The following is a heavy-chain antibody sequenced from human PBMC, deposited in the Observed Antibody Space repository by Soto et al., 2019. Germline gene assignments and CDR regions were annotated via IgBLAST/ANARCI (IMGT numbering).Heavy chain of an antibody. CDR1: GFSLTTSGVG. V-gene: IGHV2-5*02. J-gene: IGHJ4*02. CDR3: ANRVLRTVFGLVTTTAIFFDF. D-gene: IGHD3-3*01. CDR2: IYWDDDK. Sequence: QLTLNESGPTVVRPTETLTLTCRFAGFSLTTSGVGVGWIRQSPGKTPEWLALIYWDDDKRYSASLKSRLTSTKDHSKNQVVLTVSDLDPTDTATYYCANRVLRTVFGLVTTTAIFFDFWGQGTPVAVSS.